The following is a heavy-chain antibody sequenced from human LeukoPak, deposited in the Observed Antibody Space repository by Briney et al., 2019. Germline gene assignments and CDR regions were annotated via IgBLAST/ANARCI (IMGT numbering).Heavy chain of an antibody. Sequence: ASVKVSCKTSRYTFTSYYMNWVRQAPGQGLEWMGMINPSGGSTSYAQKFQGRVTMTRDTSTSTVYTELNSLTSEDTALYYCARDRSPSARYFNYWGQGTLVTVSS. CDR2: INPSGGST. V-gene: IGHV1-46*01. CDR1: RYTFTSYY. D-gene: IGHD2-15*01. J-gene: IGHJ4*02. CDR3: ARDRSPSARYFNY.